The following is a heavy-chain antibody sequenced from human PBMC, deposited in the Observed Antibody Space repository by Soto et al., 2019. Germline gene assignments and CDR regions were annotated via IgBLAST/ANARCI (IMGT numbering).Heavy chain of an antibody. CDR1: GGTFSSYT. V-gene: IGHV1-69*02. CDR2: IIPILGIA. Sequence: QVQLVQSGAEVKKPGSSVKVSCKASGGTFSSYTISWVRQAPGQGLEWMGRIIPILGIANYAQKFQGRVTITADKSTSTAYMELSSLRSEDTAVYYCARGYYYYGSGSYYQVFDPWGQGTLVTVSS. D-gene: IGHD3-10*01. J-gene: IGHJ5*02. CDR3: ARGYYYYGSGSYYQVFDP.